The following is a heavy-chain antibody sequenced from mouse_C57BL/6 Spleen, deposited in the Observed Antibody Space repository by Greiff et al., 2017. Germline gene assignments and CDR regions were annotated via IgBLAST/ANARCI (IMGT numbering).Heavy chain of an antibody. Sequence: EVQLVESGPELVKPGDSVKISCKASGYSFTGYFMNWVMQSHGKSLEWIGRINPYNGDTFYNQKFKGKATLTVDKSSSTAHMELRSLTSEDSAVYYWARSGPSYAMDYWGQGTSVTVSS. V-gene: IGHV1-20*01. CDR1: GYSFTGYF. CDR3: ARSGPSYAMDY. D-gene: IGHD3-1*01. J-gene: IGHJ4*01. CDR2: INPYNGDT.